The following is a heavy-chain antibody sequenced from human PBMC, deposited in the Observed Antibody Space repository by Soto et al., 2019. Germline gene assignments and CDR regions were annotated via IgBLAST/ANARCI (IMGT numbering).Heavy chain of an antibody. CDR2: IYSGGST. CDR3: ARPHFRGSSWYYFDY. D-gene: IGHD6-13*01. Sequence: GGSLRLSCAASGFTVSSNYMSWVRQAPGKGLEWVSVIYSGGSTYYADSVKGRFTISRHNSKNTLYLQMNSLRAEDTAVYYCARPHFRGSSWYYFDYWGQGTLVTVSS. V-gene: IGHV3-53*04. J-gene: IGHJ4*02. CDR1: GFTVSSNY.